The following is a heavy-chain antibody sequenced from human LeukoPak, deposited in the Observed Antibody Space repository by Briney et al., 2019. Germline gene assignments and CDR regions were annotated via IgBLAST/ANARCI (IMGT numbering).Heavy chain of an antibody. CDR3: ARNYDSSGYTTFGY. CDR2: IYYSGTT. D-gene: IGHD3-22*01. V-gene: IGHV4-59*01. CDR1: GGSISSYY. Sequence: SETLSLTCTVSGGSISSYYWSWIRQPPGKGLEWIGYIYYSGTTNYNPSLKSRVTISVDTSKNQFSLKLSSVTAADTAVYYCARNYDSSGYTTFGYWGREPWSPSPQ. J-gene: IGHJ4*02.